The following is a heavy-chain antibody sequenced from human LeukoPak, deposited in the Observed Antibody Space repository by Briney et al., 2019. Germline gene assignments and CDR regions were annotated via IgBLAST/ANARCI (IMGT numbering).Heavy chain of an antibody. CDR1: GGSISGYY. J-gene: IGHJ5*02. D-gene: IGHD5-12*01. V-gene: IGHV4-59*07. CDR2: IYYSGST. Sequence: SDTLSLTCTVSGGSISGYYWSWIRQPPGKGLEWIGYIYYSGSTNYNPSLKSRVTISVDTSKNQFSLKLSSVTAADTAVYYCARQLRNWFDPWGQGTLVTVSS. CDR3: ARQLRNWFDP.